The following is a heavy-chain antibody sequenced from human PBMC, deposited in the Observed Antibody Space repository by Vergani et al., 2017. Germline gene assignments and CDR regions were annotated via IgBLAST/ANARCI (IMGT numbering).Heavy chain of an antibody. CDR1: GGSISSYY. CDR2: IYYSGST. D-gene: IGHD3-22*01. CDR3: ARENGEITMIVVGFDY. J-gene: IGHJ4*02. V-gene: IGHV4-59*12. Sequence: QVQLQESGPGLVKPSETLSLTCTVSGGSISSYYWSWIRQPPGKGLEWCGYIYYSGSTNYNPSLKSRVTISVDTSKNQFSLKLSSVTAADTAVYYCARENGEITMIVVGFDYWGQGTLVTVSS.